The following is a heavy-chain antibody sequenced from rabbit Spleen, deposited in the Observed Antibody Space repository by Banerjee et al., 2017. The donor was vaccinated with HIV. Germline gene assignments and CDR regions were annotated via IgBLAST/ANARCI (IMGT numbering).Heavy chain of an antibody. J-gene: IGHJ4*01. Sequence: QSLEESGGGLVQPEGSLTLTCTASGFDLNNYYYMCWVRQAPGKGLEWIGCINTITGKTVYATWAKGRFAISRASSTTVFLQMTSLTAADTATYFCARGSATMTLVITGYYFNLWGPGTLVSVS. D-gene: IGHD2-1*01. CDR2: INTITGKT. V-gene: IGHV1S40*01. CDR1: GFDLNNYYY. CDR3: ARGSATMTLVITGYYFNL.